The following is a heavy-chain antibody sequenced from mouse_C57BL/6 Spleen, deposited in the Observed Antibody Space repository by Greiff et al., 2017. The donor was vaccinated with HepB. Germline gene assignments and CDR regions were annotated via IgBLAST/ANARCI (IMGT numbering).Heavy chain of an antibody. CDR2: IRSKSNNYAT. J-gene: IGHJ1*03. V-gene: IGHV10-1*01. CDR1: GFSFNTYA. Sequence: EVKLMESGGGLVQPKGSLKLSCAASGFSFNTYAMNWVRQAPGKGLEWVARIRSKSNNYATYYADSVKDRFTISKDESESMLYLQMNNLKTEDTAMYYCGRHSGTGWYFDVWGTGTTDTVSS. D-gene: IGHD4-1*01. CDR3: GRHSGTGWYFDV.